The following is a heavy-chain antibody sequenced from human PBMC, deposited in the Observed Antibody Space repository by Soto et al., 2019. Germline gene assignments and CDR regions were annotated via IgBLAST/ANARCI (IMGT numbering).Heavy chain of an antibody. D-gene: IGHD1-26*01. Sequence: GESLKISCAASGFTFSSYAMSWVRQAPGKGLEWVSAISGSGGSTYYADSVKGRFTISRDNSKNTLYLQMNSLRAEDTAVYYCAKIRWEHRVYFDYWGQGTLVTVSS. CDR1: GFTFSSYA. CDR3: AKIRWEHRVYFDY. CDR2: ISGSGGST. J-gene: IGHJ4*02. V-gene: IGHV3-23*01.